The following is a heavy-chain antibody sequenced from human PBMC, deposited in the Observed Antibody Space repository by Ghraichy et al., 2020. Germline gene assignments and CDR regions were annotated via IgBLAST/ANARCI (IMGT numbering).Heavy chain of an antibody. CDR1: GFTVSSNY. D-gene: IGHD6-19*01. CDR3: ARALYSSGWYTY. CDR2: TYSGGST. Sequence: GSLRLSCAASGFTVSSNYITWVRQAPGKGLEWVSVTYSGGSTYYADSVKGRFTISRDNSKNTVYLQMNSLRAEDTAMYYCARALYSSGWYTYWGQGTLVTVSS. V-gene: IGHV3-53*01. J-gene: IGHJ4*02.